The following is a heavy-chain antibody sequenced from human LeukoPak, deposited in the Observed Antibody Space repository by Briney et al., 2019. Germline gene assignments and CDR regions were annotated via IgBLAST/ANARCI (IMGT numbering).Heavy chain of an antibody. D-gene: IGHD1-1*01. V-gene: IGHV3-30-3*01. J-gene: IGHJ4*02. Sequence: GGSLRLSCAASRFTFSVYAMHWVRQAPGKGLEWVAVISYDGNSQYYGDSVKGRFTISRDNAENSLYLQMNSLRAEDTAVYYCARDSIQLWPNAIDFWGQGTLVTVSS. CDR2: ISYDGNSQ. CDR3: ARDSIQLWPNAIDF. CDR1: RFTFSVYA.